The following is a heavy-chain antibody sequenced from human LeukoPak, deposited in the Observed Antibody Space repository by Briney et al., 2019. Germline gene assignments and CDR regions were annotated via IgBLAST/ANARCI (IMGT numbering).Heavy chain of an antibody. Sequence: GGSLRLSCAASGFTFSSYSMNWVRQAPGKGLEWVSSISSSSSYIYYADSVKGRFTISRDNAKNSLYLQMNSLRAEDTAVYYCARTGGSSGYSLTHYYYYYMDVWGKGTTVTVSS. CDR3: ARTGGSSGYSLTHYYYYYMDV. V-gene: IGHV3-21*01. CDR2: ISSSSSYI. CDR1: GFTFSSYS. J-gene: IGHJ6*03. D-gene: IGHD3-22*01.